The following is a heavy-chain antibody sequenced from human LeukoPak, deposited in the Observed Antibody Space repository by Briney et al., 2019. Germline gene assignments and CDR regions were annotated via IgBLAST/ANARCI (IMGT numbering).Heavy chain of an antibody. J-gene: IGHJ4*02. CDR1: GFPFTIYA. CDR2: IGGSST. CDR3: AKYRGFGDSYDS. V-gene: IGHV3-23*01. D-gene: IGHD3-10*01. Sequence: PGGSLGLSCAASGFPFTIYAMSWVRQAPGKGLEWVSSIGGSSTYYADFVKGRFTISRDTSKNTMDLQMNSLRAEDTAIYYCAKYRGFGDSYDSWGQGTLVTVSS.